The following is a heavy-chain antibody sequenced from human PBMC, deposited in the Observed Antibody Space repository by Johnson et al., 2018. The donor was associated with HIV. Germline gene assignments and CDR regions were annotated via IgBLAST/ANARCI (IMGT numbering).Heavy chain of an antibody. Sequence: VQLVESGGGLVQPGGSLRLSCAASGFTVSSNEMSWVRQAPGKGLEWVSSISGGSTYYADSRKGRFTISRDNSKNTLYLQMNSLKTEDTAVYYCATGFGPAFEMWGQGTMVTVSS. V-gene: IGHV3-38*03. J-gene: IGHJ3*02. CDR2: ISGGST. CDR1: GFTVSSNE. D-gene: IGHD3-16*01. CDR3: ATGFGPAFEM.